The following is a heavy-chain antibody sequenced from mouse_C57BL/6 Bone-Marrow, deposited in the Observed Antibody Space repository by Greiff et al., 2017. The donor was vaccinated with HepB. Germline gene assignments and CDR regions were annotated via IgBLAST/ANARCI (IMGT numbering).Heavy chain of an antibody. D-gene: IGHD1-1*01. Sequence: QVHVKQSGPELVKPGASVKISCKASGYAFSSSWMNWVKQRPGKGLEWIGRIYPGDGDTNYNGKFKGKATLTADKSSSTAYMQLSSLTSEDSAVYFCARERDYYGSSYEDAMDYWGQGTSVTVSS. CDR3: ARERDYYGSSYEDAMDY. CDR1: GYAFSSSW. CDR2: IYPGDGDT. J-gene: IGHJ4*01. V-gene: IGHV1-82*01.